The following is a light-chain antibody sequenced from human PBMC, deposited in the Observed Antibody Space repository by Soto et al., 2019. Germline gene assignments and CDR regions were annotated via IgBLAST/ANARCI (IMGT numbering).Light chain of an antibody. CDR1: QSISSW. J-gene: IGKJ1*01. CDR3: QQYNSYPWT. V-gene: IGKV1-5*03. CDR2: KAS. Sequence: DAPMTQSPSTLSASVGDRVTITCRASQSISSWLAWYQQSPGKAPKLLIYKASSLESGVPSRFSGSGSGTEFTLTINSLQPDDFATYYCQQYNSYPWTFCQGSKVEIK.